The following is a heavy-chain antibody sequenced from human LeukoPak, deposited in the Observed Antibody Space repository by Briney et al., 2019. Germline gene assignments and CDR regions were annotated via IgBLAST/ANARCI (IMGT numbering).Heavy chain of an antibody. CDR1: GGSISSGGYS. V-gene: IGHV4-30-2*02. D-gene: IGHD3-22*01. Sequence: PSETLSLTRAVSGGSISSGGYSWSWIRQPPGKGLEWIGYIYHSGGTNYNPSLESRVTISVDTSKNQFSLKLSSVTAADTAVYYCASGRYYYDSSGYYSYYFDYWGQGTLVTVSS. CDR3: ASGRYYYDSSGYYSYYFDY. J-gene: IGHJ4*02. CDR2: IYHSGGT.